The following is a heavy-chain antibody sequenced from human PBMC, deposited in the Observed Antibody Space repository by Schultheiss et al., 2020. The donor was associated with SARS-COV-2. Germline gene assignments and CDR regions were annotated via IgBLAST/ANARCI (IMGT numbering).Heavy chain of an antibody. V-gene: IGHV4-31*11. Sequence: SETLSLTCAVYGGSFSGYYWSWIRQHPGKGLEWIGYIYYSGSTYYNPSLKSRVTISVDTSKNQFSLKVTSLTAADTAMYYCARRGFAWFFDLWGRGTLVTVSS. CDR2: IYYSGST. CDR3: ARRGFAWFFDL. J-gene: IGHJ2*01. CDR1: GGSFSGYY.